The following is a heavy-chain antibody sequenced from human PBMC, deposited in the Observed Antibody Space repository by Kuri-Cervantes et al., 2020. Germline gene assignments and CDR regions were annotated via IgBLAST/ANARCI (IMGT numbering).Heavy chain of an antibody. CDR3: ARDGPDYYDSSGYSPQFDY. CDR2: IYHSGST. D-gene: IGHD3-22*01. V-gene: IGHV4-4*02. Sequence: SETLSLTCAVSGGSISSSNWWSWVRQPPGKGLEWIGEIYHSGSTNYNPPLKSRVTISVDTSKNQFSLKLSSVTAADTAVYYCARDGPDYYDSSGYSPQFDYWGQGTLVTVSS. J-gene: IGHJ4*02. CDR1: GGSISSSNW.